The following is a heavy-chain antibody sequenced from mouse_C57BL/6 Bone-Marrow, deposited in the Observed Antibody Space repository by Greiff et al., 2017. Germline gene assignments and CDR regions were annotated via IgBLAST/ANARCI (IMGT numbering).Heavy chain of an antibody. V-gene: IGHV1-81*01. CDR3: ARGGYDYDGFAY. J-gene: IGHJ3*01. CDR1: GYTFTSYG. CDR2: IYPRSGNT. Sequence: QVQLQQSGAELARPGASVKLSCKASGYTFTSYGISWVKQRTGQGLEWIGEIYPRSGNTYYNEKFKGKATLTADKSSSTAYVELRSLTSEDSAVYFCARGGYDYDGFAYWGQGTLVTVSA. D-gene: IGHD2-4*01.